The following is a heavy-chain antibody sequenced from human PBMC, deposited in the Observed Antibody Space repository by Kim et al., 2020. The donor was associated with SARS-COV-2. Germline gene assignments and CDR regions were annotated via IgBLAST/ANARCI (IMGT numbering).Heavy chain of an antibody. CDR3: ASGLLGSYYYNFAFDV. Sequence: GGSLRLSCVASGLSVSRSSMTWVRQAPGKGLEWVSLIYGDGTPYNADAVKGRFTISRDNSKNTLFIEMNSLRAEDTAIYYCASGLLGSYYYNFAFDVWGQGTTVTVSS. J-gene: IGHJ6*02. CDR1: GLSVSRSS. V-gene: IGHV3-53*01. CDR2: IYGDGTP. D-gene: IGHD2-21*01.